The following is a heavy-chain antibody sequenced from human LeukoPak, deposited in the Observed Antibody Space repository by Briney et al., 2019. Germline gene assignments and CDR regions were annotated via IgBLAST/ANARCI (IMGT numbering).Heavy chain of an antibody. D-gene: IGHD2-15*01. CDR1: GGSISSGGYS. CDR2: IYYSGST. J-gene: IGHJ3*02. CDR3: ARDPPRCSGGSCHGAFDI. V-gene: IGHV4-30-4*07. Sequence: PSQTLSLTCAVSGGSISSGGYSWSWIRQPPGKGLEWIGYIYYSGSTYYNPSLKSRVTISVDTSKNQFSLMLSSVTAADTAVYYCARDPPRCSGGSCHGAFDIWGQGTMVTVSS.